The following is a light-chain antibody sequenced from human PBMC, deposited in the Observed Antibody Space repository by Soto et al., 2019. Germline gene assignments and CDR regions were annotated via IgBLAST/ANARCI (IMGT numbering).Light chain of an antibody. J-gene: IGKJ4*01. CDR1: QGISDY. CDR2: GAS. Sequence: DIPLTQSPSFLSASVGDRVTISCRASQGISDYLAWYQQKPGKAPKLLIYGASTLQSGVPSRFSGSASGTEVTLTISSLQPEDFATYFCQQFNAYPLTFGGGTKLEIK. V-gene: IGKV1-9*01. CDR3: QQFNAYPLT.